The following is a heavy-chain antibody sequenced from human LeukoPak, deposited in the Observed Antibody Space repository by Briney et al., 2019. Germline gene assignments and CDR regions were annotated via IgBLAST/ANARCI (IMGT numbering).Heavy chain of an antibody. V-gene: IGHV3-21*01. J-gene: IGHJ6*02. CDR1: GSTFSSYS. CDR2: ISSSSSYI. D-gene: IGHD3-9*01. CDR3: ARDRYFDWLVAYGMDV. Sequence: GGSLRLSCAASGSTFSSYSMNWVRQAPGKGLEWVSSISSSSSYIYYADSVKGRFTISRDNAKNSLYLQMNSLRAEDTAVYYCARDRYFDWLVAYGMDVWGQGTTVTVSS.